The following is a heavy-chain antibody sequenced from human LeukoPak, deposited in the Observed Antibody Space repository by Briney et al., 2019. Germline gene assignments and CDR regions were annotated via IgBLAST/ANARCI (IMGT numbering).Heavy chain of an antibody. V-gene: IGHV1-8*01. J-gene: IGHJ4*02. CDR3: ARGRRYCSSTSCYYYFDY. CDR2: MNPNSGNT. D-gene: IGHD2-2*01. Sequence: ASVKVSCKASGYTFTSYDINWVRQAIGQGLEWMGWMNPNSGNTGYAQKFQGRVTMTRNTSISTAYMELSSLRSEDTAVYYCARGRRYCSSTSCYYYFDYWGQGTLVTVSS. CDR1: GYTFTSYD.